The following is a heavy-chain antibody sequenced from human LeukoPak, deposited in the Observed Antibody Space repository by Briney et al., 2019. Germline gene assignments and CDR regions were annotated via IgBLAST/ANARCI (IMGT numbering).Heavy chain of an antibody. CDR2: INPNSGGT. CDR1: GYTFTGYY. D-gene: IGHD1-1*01. V-gene: IGHV1-2*02. CDR3: ASGSPTGQHGDY. J-gene: IGHJ4*02. Sequence: ASVKVSCKASGYTFTGYYMHWVRQAPGQGLEWMGWINPNSGGTNYAQKFQGRVTMTRDTSISTAYMELSSLRSEDTAVYYCASGSPTGQHGDYWGQGTLVTVSS.